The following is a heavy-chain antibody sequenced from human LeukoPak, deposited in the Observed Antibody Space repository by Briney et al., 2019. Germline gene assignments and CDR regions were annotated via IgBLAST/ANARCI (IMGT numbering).Heavy chain of an antibody. CDR2: IYYSGST. CDR1: GGSISSGDYY. CDR3: ARDGRRAAGDFDY. D-gene: IGHD6-13*01. Sequence: PSETLSFTCSVSGGSISSGDYYWSWIRQPPGKGLEWIGYIYYSGSTNYNPSLKSRVTISVDTSKNQFSLKLSSVTAADTAVYYCARDGRRAAGDFDYWGQGTLVTVSS. J-gene: IGHJ4*02. V-gene: IGHV4-61*08.